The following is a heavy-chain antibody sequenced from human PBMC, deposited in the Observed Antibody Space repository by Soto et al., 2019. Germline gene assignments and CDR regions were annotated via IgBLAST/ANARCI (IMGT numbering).Heavy chain of an antibody. D-gene: IGHD5-12*01. V-gene: IGHV4-61*01. CDR1: GGSVTSNYYY. J-gene: IGHJ4*02. CDR2: MHYSGTT. Sequence: LSLTCTVSGGSVTSNYYYWSWIRQSPGKGLEWIGYMHYSGTTNYNPSLKSRVTISLDTSKTQFSLKLSSVTAADTAVYYCARDGRGYSGYSYDSWGQGTLVTVSS. CDR3: ARDGRGYSGYSYDS.